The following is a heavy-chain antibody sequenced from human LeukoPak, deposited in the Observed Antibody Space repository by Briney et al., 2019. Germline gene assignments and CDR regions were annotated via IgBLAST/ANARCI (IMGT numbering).Heavy chain of an antibody. CDR3: TSMGEALDY. D-gene: IGHD1-26*01. CDR1: GYTFTSYY. CDR2: INPSGGST. Sequence: GASVKVSCKASGYTFTSYYVHWVRQAPGQGLEWMGIINPSGGSTSYAQKFQGRVTMTRDTSTSTVYMELSSLRSEDTAVYYCTSMGEALDYWGQGTLVTVSS. V-gene: IGHV1-46*03. J-gene: IGHJ4*02.